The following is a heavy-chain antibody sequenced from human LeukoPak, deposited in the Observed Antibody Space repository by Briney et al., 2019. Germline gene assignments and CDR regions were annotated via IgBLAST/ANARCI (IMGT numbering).Heavy chain of an antibody. Sequence: GGSLRLSCAASGFTFSNNWMTWVRQAPGKGLEWVANINQDESQKYYVDSVKGRFTISRDNAKNSLYLNMNSLRAEDTAVYYCARDPHTALDYWGQGTLVTVSP. D-gene: IGHD5-18*01. J-gene: IGHJ4*02. V-gene: IGHV3-7*01. CDR2: INQDESQK. CDR1: GFTFSNNW. CDR3: ARDPHTALDY.